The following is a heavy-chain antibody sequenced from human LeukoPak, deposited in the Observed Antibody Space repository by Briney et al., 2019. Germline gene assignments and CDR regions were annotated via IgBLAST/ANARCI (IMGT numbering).Heavy chain of an antibody. J-gene: IGHJ3*02. CDR1: GYSFTSYW. V-gene: IGHV5-51*01. Sequence: GESLKISCKGSGYSFTSYWIGWVRQMPGKGLEWMGIIYPGDSDTRYSPSFQGQVTISADKSISTAYLQWSSLKASDTAMYYCATLKDEYSYGWDAFDIWGQGTMVSVSS. CDR3: ATLKDEYSYGWDAFDI. D-gene: IGHD5-18*01. CDR2: IYPGDSDT.